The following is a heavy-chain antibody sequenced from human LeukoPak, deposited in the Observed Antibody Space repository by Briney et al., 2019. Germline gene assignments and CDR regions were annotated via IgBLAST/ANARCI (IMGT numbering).Heavy chain of an antibody. CDR3: ASLSKYYYESRGFFDY. CDR2: IYHSGST. J-gene: IGHJ4*02. CDR1: GGSISSSNW. D-gene: IGHD3-22*01. Sequence: SETLSLTCAVSGGSISSSNWWSWVRQPPGKGLEWIGEIYHSGSTNYNPSLKSRVTISVDTSKKQFSLKMTSVTAADTAVYYCASLSKYYYESRGFFDYWGQGTLVTVSS. V-gene: IGHV4-4*02.